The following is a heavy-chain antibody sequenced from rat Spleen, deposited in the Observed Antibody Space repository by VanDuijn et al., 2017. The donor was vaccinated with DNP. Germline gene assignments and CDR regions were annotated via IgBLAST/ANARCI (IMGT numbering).Heavy chain of an antibody. CDR2: ISPSGGGT. CDR3: ATHDWDY. D-gene: IGHD4-2*01. CDR1: GFTFSNYD. J-gene: IGHJ2*01. V-gene: IGHV5-25*01. Sequence: EVQLVESGGGLVQPGRSLKLSCAASGFTFSNYDMAWVRQAPTMGLEWVASISPSGGGTYYRDSVKGRFTISRDNANRTLYLQMDSLRSEDTATYYCATHDWDYWGQGVMVTVSS.